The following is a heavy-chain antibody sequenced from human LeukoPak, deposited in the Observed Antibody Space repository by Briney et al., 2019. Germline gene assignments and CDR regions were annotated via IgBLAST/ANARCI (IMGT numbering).Heavy chain of an antibody. V-gene: IGHV1-69*05. D-gene: IGHD2-2*01. CDR1: GGTFSSYA. CDR3: ARGLNVDCSSTSCYSRYYYYYYMDV. CDR2: IIPIFGTA. Sequence: GASVKVSYKASGGTFSSYAISWVRQAPGQGLEWMGGIIPIFGTANYAQKFQGRVTITTDESTSTAYMELSSLRSEDTAVYYCARGLNVDCSSTSCYSRYYYYYYMDVWGKGTTVTVSS. J-gene: IGHJ6*03.